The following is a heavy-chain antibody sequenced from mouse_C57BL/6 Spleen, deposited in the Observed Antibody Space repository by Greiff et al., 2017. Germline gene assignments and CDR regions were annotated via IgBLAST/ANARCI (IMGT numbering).Heavy chain of an antibody. D-gene: IGHD1-1*01. CDR3: ARRHGSSYVDY. V-gene: IGHV1-69*01. Sequence: QVQLQQPGAELVMPGASVQLSCKASGYTFTSYWMHLVPQRPGQGLELIGELDPSDSYTNYNQKFKSKSTLTVDKSSSTAYMQLSSLTAADSAVYYCARRHGSSYVDYWGQGTTLTVCS. CDR2: LDPSDSYT. J-gene: IGHJ2*01. CDR1: GYTFTSYW.